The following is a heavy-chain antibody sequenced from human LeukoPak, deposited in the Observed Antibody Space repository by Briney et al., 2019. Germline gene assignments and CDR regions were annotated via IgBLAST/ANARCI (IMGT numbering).Heavy chain of an antibody. CDR2: ISSSSSYI. J-gene: IGHJ4*02. D-gene: IGHD1-26*01. CDR1: GFTFSSYS. Sequence: GGSLGLSCAASGFTFSSYSMNWVRQAPGKGLEWVSSISSSSSYIYYADSVKGRFTISRDNAKNSLYLQMNSLRAEDTAVYYCARAVGATTVDYWGQGTLVTVSS. CDR3: ARAVGATTVDY. V-gene: IGHV3-21*01.